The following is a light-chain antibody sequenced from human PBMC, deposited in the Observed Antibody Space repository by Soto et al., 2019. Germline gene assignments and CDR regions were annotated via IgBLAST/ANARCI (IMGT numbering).Light chain of an antibody. Sequence: QSALTQPPSASGSPGQSVTISCTGTNRDVGAYNYVSWYQQQPGKAPELMIYEVNKRPSGVPDRFSGSKSGNTASLTVSGLQAEDEADYYCSSYAGANNLVFGGGTK. CDR2: EVN. J-gene: IGLJ2*01. CDR3: SSYAGANNLV. CDR1: NRDVGAYNY. V-gene: IGLV2-8*01.